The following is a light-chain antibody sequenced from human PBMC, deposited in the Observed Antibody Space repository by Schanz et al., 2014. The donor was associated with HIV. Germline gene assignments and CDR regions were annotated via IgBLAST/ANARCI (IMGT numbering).Light chain of an antibody. J-gene: IGLJ3*02. CDR3: AAWDDSLNGVV. V-gene: IGLV1-40*01. CDR1: NSNIGADYD. CDR2: ENT. Sequence: QSVLAQPPSVSGAPGQRVTISCTGSNSNIGADYDVHWYQLLPGIAPKLLIFENTHRPSGVPDRISASKSGTSASLAISGLQSEDEADYYCAAWDDSLNGVVFGGGTKLTVL.